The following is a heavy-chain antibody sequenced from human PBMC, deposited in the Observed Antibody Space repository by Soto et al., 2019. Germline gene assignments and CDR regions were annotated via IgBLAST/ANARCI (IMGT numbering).Heavy chain of an antibody. J-gene: IGHJ3*02. CDR1: GFTFSSYW. D-gene: IGHD5-12*01. V-gene: IGHV3-74*01. CDR2: INSDGSST. CDR3: ARAPESVATRAPLAFDI. Sequence: PGGSLRLSCAASGFTFSSYWMHWVRQAPGKGLVWVSRINSDGSSTSYADSVKGRFTISRDNAKNTLYLQMNSLRAEDTAVYYCARAPESVATRAPLAFDIWGQGTMVTVSS.